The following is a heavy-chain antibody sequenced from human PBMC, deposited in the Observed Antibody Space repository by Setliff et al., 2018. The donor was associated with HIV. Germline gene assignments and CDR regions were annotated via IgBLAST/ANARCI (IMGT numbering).Heavy chain of an antibody. CDR2: IKQDGSEE. CDR1: GFTFSTYW. D-gene: IGHD2-21*01. CDR3: VRDLARVIAH. J-gene: IGHJ4*02. Sequence: PGGSLRLSCAVSGFTFSTYWMIWVRQAPGKGLEWVAKIKQDGSEEYYVDSVKGRFTISRDNAKNSVYLQMNSLRVEDTALYYCVRDLARVIAHWGQGTLVTVS. V-gene: IGHV3-7*01.